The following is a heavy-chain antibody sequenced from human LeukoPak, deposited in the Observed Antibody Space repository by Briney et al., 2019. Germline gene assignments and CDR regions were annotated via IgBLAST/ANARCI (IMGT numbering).Heavy chain of an antibody. J-gene: IGHJ4*02. CDR2: ISSDGGST. Sequence: GGSLRLSCAASGFTFSTYAMHWVRQAPGKGLEYVSAISSDGGSTYYANSVKGRFTISRDNSRNTLYLQMGSLRAEDMAVYYCAREHDYGDYSFIYWGQGTLVTVSS. D-gene: IGHD4-17*01. V-gene: IGHV3-64*01. CDR1: GFTFSTYA. CDR3: AREHDYGDYSFIY.